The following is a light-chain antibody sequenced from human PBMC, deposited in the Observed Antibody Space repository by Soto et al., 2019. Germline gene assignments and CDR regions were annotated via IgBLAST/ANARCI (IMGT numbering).Light chain of an antibody. CDR3: QQYNKWPPFT. CDR1: QSISTN. V-gene: IGKV3-15*01. CDR2: GAS. Sequence: EIVMTQSPATLPVSPGERVTLSCTASQSISTNLAWYQHKPGQAPRLLIYGASTRPTGIPARFSGSGSGTESTLTISSLQSEDFAVYYCQQYNKWPPFTFGQGTKVDIK. J-gene: IGKJ2*01.